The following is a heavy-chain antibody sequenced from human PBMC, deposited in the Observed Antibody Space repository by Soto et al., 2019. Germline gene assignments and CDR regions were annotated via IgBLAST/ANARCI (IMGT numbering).Heavy chain of an antibody. D-gene: IGHD3-16*02. CDR3: ARAPSEYIWGSYLRYFEY. V-gene: IGHV3-23*01. CDR2: ISGNSGHA. J-gene: IGHJ4*02. CDR1: GFPFSNYA. Sequence: EVELLESGGAFIQPGGSLRLSCAASGFPFSNYAMAWVRQASGKGLEWVSGISGNSGHAFYADSVKGRFTSSRDNSRNTLYLQRESLRAEDTATCYCARAPSEYIWGSYLRYFEYWGQGTLVAVSS.